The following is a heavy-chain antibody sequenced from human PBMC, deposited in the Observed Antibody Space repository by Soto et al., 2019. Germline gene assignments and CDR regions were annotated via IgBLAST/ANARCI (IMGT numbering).Heavy chain of an antibody. CDR2: ISWNSDTI. D-gene: IGHD6-19*01. Sequence: EVQLVESGGGLVQPGRSLRLSCAASGFTFDDFAMHWVRQVPGKGLEWVSTISWNSDTIAYADSVRGRFTISRDNAKKSLNLQMNSLRAEDTALYYCAKDVRYSSGRYVMDVWGQGTTVTVSS. CDR3: AKDVRYSSGRYVMDV. J-gene: IGHJ6*02. CDR1: GFTFDDFA. V-gene: IGHV3-9*01.